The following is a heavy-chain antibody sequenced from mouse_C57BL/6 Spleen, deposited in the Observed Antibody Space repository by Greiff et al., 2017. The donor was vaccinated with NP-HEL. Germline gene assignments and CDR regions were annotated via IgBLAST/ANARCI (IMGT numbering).Heavy chain of an antibody. J-gene: IGHJ4*01. CDR2: INPNTGGT. Sequence: EVQLQESGPELVKPGASVKMSCKASGYTFTDYNMHWVKQSHGKSLEWIGYINPNTGGTSYNQKFKGKATLTVNKSSSTAYMELRSLTSEDSAVYYCARGIDYDGDYYAMDYWGQGTSVTVSS. D-gene: IGHD2-4*01. CDR3: ARGIDYDGDYYAMDY. V-gene: IGHV1-22*01. CDR1: GYTFTDYN.